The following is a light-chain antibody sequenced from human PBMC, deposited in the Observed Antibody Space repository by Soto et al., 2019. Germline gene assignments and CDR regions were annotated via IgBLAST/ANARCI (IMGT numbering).Light chain of an antibody. Sequence: DIVLTQSPGTVSLSPGERATLSCRASQSVSSGYLAWYQQKPGQAPRLLIYGVSSRATGIPDRFSGSGSGTDFTLTISRLEPEDFAVCYCQQYGSSPLTFGQGTKVEIK. CDR3: QQYGSSPLT. V-gene: IGKV3-20*01. CDR1: QSVSSGY. J-gene: IGKJ1*01. CDR2: GVS.